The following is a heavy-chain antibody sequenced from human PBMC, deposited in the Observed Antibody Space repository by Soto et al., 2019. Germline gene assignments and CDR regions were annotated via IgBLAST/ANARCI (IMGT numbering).Heavy chain of an antibody. V-gene: IGHV4-30-4*01. CDR1: GGSISSGDYY. Sequence: PSETLSLTCTVSGGSISSGDYYWSWIRQPPGKGLEWIGYIYYSGSTSYNPSLKSRVTMSVDTSKTPSSLKMSAATAADTAVYYCARDSRVTMSGPSGWFDPWGQGTLVTVSS. D-gene: IGHD3-3*01. CDR2: IYYSGST. J-gene: IGHJ5*02. CDR3: ARDSRVTMSGPSGWFDP.